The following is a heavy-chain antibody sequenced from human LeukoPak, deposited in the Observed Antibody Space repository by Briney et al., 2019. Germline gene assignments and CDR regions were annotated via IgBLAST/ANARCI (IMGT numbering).Heavy chain of an antibody. CDR2: INYSGNR. D-gene: IGHD3-22*01. J-gene: IGHJ4*02. CDR3: ARGYDY. CDR1: GGSISGSHYY. Sequence: SETLSLTCTVSGGSISGSHYYWACIRQPPGKGREWISMINYSGNRYYNPSLWSRVTIYVDTSTNQFSLNLNSVSAADTAVYYCARGYDYWGQGTLVAVSS. V-gene: IGHV4-39*01.